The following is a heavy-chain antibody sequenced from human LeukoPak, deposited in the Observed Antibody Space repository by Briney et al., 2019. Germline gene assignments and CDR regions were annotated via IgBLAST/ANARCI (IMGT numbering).Heavy chain of an antibody. CDR1: GGSITGYY. CDR3: ARGNILTGYCFDF. Sequence: PSETLSLTCAVYGGSITGYYWSWIRQTPGRGLEWVGEIHYTGATSYNPSLKSRATISTDTSKNQFSLTLSSVTAADTAVYYCARGNILTGYCFDFWGQGALVTVSS. D-gene: IGHD3-9*01. J-gene: IGHJ4*02. CDR2: IHYTGAT. V-gene: IGHV4-34*01.